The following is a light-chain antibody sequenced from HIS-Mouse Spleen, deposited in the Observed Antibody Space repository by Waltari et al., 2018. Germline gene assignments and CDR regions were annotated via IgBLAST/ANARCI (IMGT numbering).Light chain of an antibody. CDR1: SSDVGGYNY. CDR2: EVS. CDR3: SSYTSSSTLWV. V-gene: IGLV2-14*01. J-gene: IGLJ3*02. Sequence: QSALTQPASVSGSPGQSITISCTGTSSDVGGYNYVSWYQQHPGTAPKLMIYEVSNRPSGVSNRFSGSNSGNPASLTLSGLQAEDEADYYCSSYTSSSTLWVFGGGTKLTVL.